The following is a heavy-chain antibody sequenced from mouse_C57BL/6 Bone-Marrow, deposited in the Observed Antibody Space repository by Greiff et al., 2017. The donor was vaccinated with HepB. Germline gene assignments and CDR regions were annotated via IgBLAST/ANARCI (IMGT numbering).Heavy chain of an antibody. CDR1: GYTFTDYY. Sequence: SGPVLVKPGASVKMSCKASGYTFTDYYMNWVKQSHGKSLEWIGVINPYNGGTSYNQKFKGKATLTVDKSSSTAYMELNSLTSEDSAVYYCARLGIYYYGSSHFAYWGQGTLVTVSA. D-gene: IGHD1-1*01. CDR2: INPYNGGT. CDR3: ARLGIYYYGSSHFAY. J-gene: IGHJ3*01. V-gene: IGHV1-19*01.